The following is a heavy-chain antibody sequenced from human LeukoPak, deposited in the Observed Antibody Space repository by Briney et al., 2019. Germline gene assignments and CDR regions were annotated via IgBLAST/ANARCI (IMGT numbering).Heavy chain of an antibody. V-gene: IGHV4-59*01. CDR3: ARDSPAAGIVDY. CDR1: GGSISSYY. CDR2: IYYSGST. Sequence: SETLSLTCTVSGGSISSYYWSWIRQPPGKGLEWIGYIYYSGSTNYNPSLKSRVTISVDTSKNQFSLKLSSVTAADTAVYYCARDSPAAGIVDYWGQGTLVTVSS. D-gene: IGHD6-13*01. J-gene: IGHJ4*02.